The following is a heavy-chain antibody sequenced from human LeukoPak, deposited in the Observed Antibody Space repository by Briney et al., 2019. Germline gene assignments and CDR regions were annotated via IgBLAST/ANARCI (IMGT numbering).Heavy chain of an antibody. CDR1: GGSITTTNW. CDR3: SRENGAFSPFGY. CDR2: ISLSGLT. V-gene: IGHV4-4*02. Sequence: PSETLSLTCGVSGGSITTTNWWSWVRQPPGQGLEWIGEISLSGLTNYSPSLKSRVTVSLDKSKDLLFLKMTSVTAADTAVYYCSRENGAFSPFGYWGQGTLVTVSS. J-gene: IGHJ4*02. D-gene: IGHD2-8*01.